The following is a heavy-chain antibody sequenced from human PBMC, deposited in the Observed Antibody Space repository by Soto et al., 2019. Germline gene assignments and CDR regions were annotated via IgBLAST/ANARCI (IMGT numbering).Heavy chain of an antibody. CDR2: IIGSGGNT. CDR1: GFTFSSYA. V-gene: IGHV3-23*01. CDR3: AKGNYGGNPGSDY. D-gene: IGHD4-17*01. J-gene: IGHJ4*02. Sequence: GGSLRLSCAASGFTFSSYAMSWVRQAPGTGLEWVSSIIGSGGNTYYADSVKGRFTISRDNSKNTLYLQMNGLRVADTAVYYCAKGNYGGNPGSDYWGQGNLVTVSS.